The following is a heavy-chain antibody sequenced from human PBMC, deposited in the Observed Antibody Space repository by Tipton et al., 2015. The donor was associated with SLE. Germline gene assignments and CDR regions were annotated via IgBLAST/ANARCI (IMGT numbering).Heavy chain of an antibody. D-gene: IGHD3-16*01. V-gene: IGHV4-59*11. CDR3: AGGSDPGGLQH. CDR1: GGSISTHY. Sequence: LRLSCSISGGSISTHYWSWIRQPPGKGLEWIGYIYYSGSTNYNPSLKSRVTMSVDTSKNQFSLKLTSVTAADTAVYYCAGGSDPGGLQHWGQGTLVTVSS. J-gene: IGHJ1*01. CDR2: IYYSGST.